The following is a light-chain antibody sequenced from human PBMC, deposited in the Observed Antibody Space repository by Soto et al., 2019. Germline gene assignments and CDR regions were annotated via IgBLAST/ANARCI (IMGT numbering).Light chain of an antibody. J-gene: IGKJ1*01. CDR1: QSVSSY. CDR2: GAS. CDR3: QQYDKWPRT. V-gene: IGKV3-15*01. Sequence: IVLTQSPATLSLPPGERATVSCRASQSVSSYLAWYQQTRGQAPRLLIYGASTRATGVPARFSGSGSGTEFTLTISNLQSEDFAVYHCQQYDKWPRTFGQGTKVDIK.